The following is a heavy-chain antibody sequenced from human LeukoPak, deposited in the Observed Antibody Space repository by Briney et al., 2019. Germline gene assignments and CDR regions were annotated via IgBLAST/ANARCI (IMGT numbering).Heavy chain of an antibody. CDR2: IRYDGSNK. V-gene: IGHV3-30*02. Sequence: GGSLRLSCAASGFTFSSYGMHWVRQAPGKGLEWVAFIRYDGSNKYYADSVKGRFTISRDNSKNTLYLQMNSLRAEDTAVYYCAKGRGAHWTFDYWGQGTLVTVSS. CDR1: GFTFSSYG. CDR3: AKGRGAHWTFDY. D-gene: IGHD1-1*01. J-gene: IGHJ4*02.